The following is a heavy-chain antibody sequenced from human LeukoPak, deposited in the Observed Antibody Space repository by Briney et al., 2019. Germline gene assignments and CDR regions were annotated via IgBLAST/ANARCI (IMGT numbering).Heavy chain of an antibody. D-gene: IGHD3-10*01. J-gene: IGHJ3*02. Sequence: SETLSLTCTVSGDSISGYSWSWIRQPPGKGLEWIGYIYYSGTTNYSPSLKSRVTISLDTSRNQFSLKLNSVTAADTAVYYCAKSNGYGLVDIWGQGTMVTVSS. CDR2: IYYSGTT. CDR1: GDSISGYS. V-gene: IGHV4-59*12. CDR3: AKSNGYGLVDI.